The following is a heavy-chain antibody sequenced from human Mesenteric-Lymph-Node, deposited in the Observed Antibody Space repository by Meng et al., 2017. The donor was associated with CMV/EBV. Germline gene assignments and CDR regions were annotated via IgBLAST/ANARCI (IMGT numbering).Heavy chain of an antibody. V-gene: IGHV1-2*02. Sequence: ASVKVSCKASGYTFTGYYMHWVRQAPGQGLEWMGWINPNSGGTNYAQKFQGRVTMTRDTSISTAYMELSRLRSDDTAVYYCARDLSGGSCYLGCWFDPWGQGTLVTVSS. CDR2: INPNSGGT. J-gene: IGHJ5*02. D-gene: IGHD2-15*01. CDR3: ARDLSGGSCYLGCWFDP. CDR1: GYTFTGYY.